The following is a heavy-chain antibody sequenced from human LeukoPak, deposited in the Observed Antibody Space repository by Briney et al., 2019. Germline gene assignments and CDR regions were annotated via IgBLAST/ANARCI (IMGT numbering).Heavy chain of an antibody. D-gene: IGHD2-2*03. Sequence: PGGSLRLSCAASGFTFSSYSMTWVRQAAGKGLEWVSGIGGSGTRTYYADSVKGRFIISRDNSKNTLYLQMNSLRDEDTAVYYCAKDSHWILFDDWGQGTLVTVSS. J-gene: IGHJ4*02. CDR3: AKDSHWILFDD. CDR2: IGGSGTRT. V-gene: IGHV3-23*01. CDR1: GFTFSSYS.